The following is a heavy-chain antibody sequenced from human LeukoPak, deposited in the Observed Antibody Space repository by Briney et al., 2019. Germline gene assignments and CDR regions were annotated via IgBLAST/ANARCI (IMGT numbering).Heavy chain of an antibody. CDR3: ARAIAAAGTSDY. V-gene: IGHV4-38-2*01. Sequence: SETLSLTCAVSGYSISSGYYWGWIRQPPGKGLEWIGSIYHSGSTYYNPSLKSRVTISVDTSKNQFSLKLSSVTAADTAVYYCARAIAAAGTSDYWGQGTLVTVSS. CDR2: IYHSGST. D-gene: IGHD6-13*01. CDR1: GYSISSGYY. J-gene: IGHJ4*02.